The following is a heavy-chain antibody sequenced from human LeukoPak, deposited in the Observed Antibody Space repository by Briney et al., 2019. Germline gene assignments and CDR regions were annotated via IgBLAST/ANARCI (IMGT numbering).Heavy chain of an antibody. J-gene: IGHJ4*02. V-gene: IGHV5-51*01. CDR3: ARLGTNFPFGY. Sequence: GESLKISCKGSGYSFANYWIGWVRPMLGKGLEWMGIIYPGDSDTKYSPSFQGQVTISADKSISTAYLQWSSLKASDTAMYFCARLGTNFPFGYWGQGALVTVSS. CDR2: IYPGDSDT. D-gene: IGHD4/OR15-4a*01. CDR1: GYSFANYW.